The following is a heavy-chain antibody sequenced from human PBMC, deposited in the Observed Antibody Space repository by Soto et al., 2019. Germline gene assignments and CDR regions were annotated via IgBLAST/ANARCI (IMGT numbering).Heavy chain of an antibody. D-gene: IGHD2-2*01. CDR3: ARELVVVVPAAIPLDY. V-gene: IGHV3-21*01. CDR1: GFTFSSYS. Sequence: GGSLRLSCAAAGFTFSSYSMNWVRQAPGKGLEWVSSISSSSSYIYYADSVKGRFTISRDNAKNSLYLQMNSLRAEDTAVYYCARELVVVVPAAIPLDYWGQGTLVTVSS. CDR2: ISSSSSYI. J-gene: IGHJ4*02.